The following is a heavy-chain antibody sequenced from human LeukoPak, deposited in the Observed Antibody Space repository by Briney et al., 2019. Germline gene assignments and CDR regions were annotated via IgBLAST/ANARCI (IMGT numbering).Heavy chain of an antibody. J-gene: IGHJ5*02. Sequence: GASVKVSCKASGYTFTGYYMHWVRQAPGQGLEWMGWINSNSVGTNYEKMFEGRVNMTRDTSIRTAYMELSRLGSDDTAVYECARDWFGAAEGWFVPWRQGTLVTVCS. V-gene: IGHV1-2*02. CDR3: ARDWFGAAEGWFVP. CDR1: GYTFTGYY. CDR2: INSNSVGT. D-gene: IGHD6-13*01.